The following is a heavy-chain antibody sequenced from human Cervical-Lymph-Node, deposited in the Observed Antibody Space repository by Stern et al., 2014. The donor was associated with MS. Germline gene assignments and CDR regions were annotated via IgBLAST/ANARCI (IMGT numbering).Heavy chain of an antibody. Sequence: VQLLESGPGLVKPSQTLSLTCTVSGGSISNDGYYWSWIRQPPGKGLEWIGCIYYSGSTYYNPSLKSRVTISVDTSKSQFSLKLNSVTAADTAVYYCARDLGGDGWFDPWGQGTLVTVSS. CDR1: GGSISNDGYY. V-gene: IGHV4-31*03. D-gene: IGHD4-17*01. CDR3: ARDLGGDGWFDP. J-gene: IGHJ5*02. CDR2: IYYSGST.